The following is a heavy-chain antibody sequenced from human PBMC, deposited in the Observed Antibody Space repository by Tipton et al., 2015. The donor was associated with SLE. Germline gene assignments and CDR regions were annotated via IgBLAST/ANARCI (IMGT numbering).Heavy chain of an antibody. CDR2: IYYSGNT. D-gene: IGHD2-15*01. CDR3: ARDGRGYCDNSGCSEYHWFDP. V-gene: IGHV4-59*11. CDR1: GGSISRQY. J-gene: IGHJ5*02. Sequence: TLSPTCTVSGGSISRQYWSWFRQPPGKGLEWFGYIYYSGNTKNNPSPKSRVTISLDTSRTQFSLKLSSVTAADTAVYYCARDGRGYCDNSGCSEYHWFDPWGQGTLVTVPS.